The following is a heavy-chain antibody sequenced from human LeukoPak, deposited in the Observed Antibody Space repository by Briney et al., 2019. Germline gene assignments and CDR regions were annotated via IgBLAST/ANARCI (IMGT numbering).Heavy chain of an antibody. J-gene: IGHJ5*02. CDR3: AREGYYGSGSYYNP. V-gene: IGHV1-46*01. CDR1: GYSFTSYY. D-gene: IGHD3-10*01. Sequence: ASVKVSCKASGYSFTSYYRHWVRQDPGQGLEWMGLINPSGGSTSYAQKFQGRDTMTRDTSTSTVYMELSSLRSEDTAVYYCAREGYYGSGSYYNPWGQGTLVTVSS. CDR2: INPSGGST.